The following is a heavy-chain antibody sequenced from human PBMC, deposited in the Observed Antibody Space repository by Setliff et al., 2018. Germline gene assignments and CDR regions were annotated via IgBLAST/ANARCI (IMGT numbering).Heavy chain of an antibody. CDR2: IIPIFGTA. Sequence: GASVKVSCKASGGTFSSYAISWVRQAPGQGLEWMGRIIPIFGTANYAQKFQGRVTITADKSTSTAYMELSSLRSDDTAVYYCARVPSHGSGSFYYYYYGMDVWGQGTTVTVSS. CDR1: GGTFSSYA. D-gene: IGHD3-10*01. J-gene: IGHJ6*02. CDR3: ARVPSHGSGSFYYYYYGMDV. V-gene: IGHV1-69*06.